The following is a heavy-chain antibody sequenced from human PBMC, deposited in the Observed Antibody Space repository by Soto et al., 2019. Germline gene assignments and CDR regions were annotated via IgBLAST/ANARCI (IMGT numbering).Heavy chain of an antibody. J-gene: IGHJ4*02. V-gene: IGHV3-33*01. Sequence: QVQLVESGGGVVQPGRSLRLSCAASGFTFSNHGMHWVRQAPGKGLEWVAVIPHDGSYQYYADSVKGRFTISRDNSKNMLYLQMNSLRAEDTAVYYCVRDDDYGANGLDYWGQGIMVTVSS. D-gene: IGHD4-17*01. CDR3: VRDDDYGANGLDY. CDR1: GFTFSNHG. CDR2: IPHDGSYQ.